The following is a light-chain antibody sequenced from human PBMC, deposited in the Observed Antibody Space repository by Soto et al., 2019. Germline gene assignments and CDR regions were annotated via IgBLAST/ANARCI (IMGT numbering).Light chain of an antibody. Sequence: IVLTQSPGTLSLSPGARGTLSCRASQSVSNNYLAWYQQNPGQAPRLLIYGASNRATGIPDSFSGSGSATDFPLTISSLQPEDFAVYYCQQYGSSGTFGQATQV. CDR1: QSVSNNY. CDR3: QQYGSSGT. J-gene: IGKJ1*01. CDR2: GAS. V-gene: IGKV3-20*01.